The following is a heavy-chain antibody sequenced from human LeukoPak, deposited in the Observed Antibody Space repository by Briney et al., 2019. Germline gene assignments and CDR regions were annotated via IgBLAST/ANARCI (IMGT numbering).Heavy chain of an antibody. CDR3: ARAHYYDSSAYNWFDP. CDR1: GYTFTGYY. D-gene: IGHD3-22*01. CDR2: INPNSGGT. V-gene: IGHV1-2*02. Sequence: ASVKVSCKASGYTFTGYYMHWVRQAPGQGLEWMGWINPNSGGTNYAQKFQGRVTMTRDTSISTAYMELSRLRSDDTAVYYCARAHYYDSSAYNWFDPWGQGTLVTVSS. J-gene: IGHJ5*02.